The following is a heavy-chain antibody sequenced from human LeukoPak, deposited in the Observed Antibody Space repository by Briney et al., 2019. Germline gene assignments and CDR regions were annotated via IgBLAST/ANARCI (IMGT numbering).Heavy chain of an antibody. V-gene: IGHV3-23*01. D-gene: IGHD3-16*02. CDR3: AKSTYYDYVWGSYRRRFDY. CDR1: GFTFSSYA. CDR2: ISGSGGST. J-gene: IGHJ4*02. Sequence: GGSLRLSFAASGFTFSSYAMSWVRQAPGKGLEWVSAISGSGGSTYYADSVKGRFTISRDNSKNTLYLQMNSLRAEDTAVYYCAKSTYYDYVWGSYRRRFDYWGQGTLVTVSS.